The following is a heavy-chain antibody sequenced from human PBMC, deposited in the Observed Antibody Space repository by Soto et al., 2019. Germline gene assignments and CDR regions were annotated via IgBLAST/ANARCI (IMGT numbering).Heavy chain of an antibody. Sequence: PGGSLRLSCAASGFTFSKAWMSWVRQAPGKGLEWVGRIKSKTDGGTTDYAAPVKGRFTISRDDSKNTLYLQMNSLKTEDTAVYYCAKDPHSTAYYHTPHLDSWGPGTLVTVS. V-gene: IGHV3-15*01. D-gene: IGHD3-22*01. CDR2: IKSKTDGGTT. CDR1: GFTFSKAW. J-gene: IGHJ4*02. CDR3: AKDPHSTAYYHTPHLDS.